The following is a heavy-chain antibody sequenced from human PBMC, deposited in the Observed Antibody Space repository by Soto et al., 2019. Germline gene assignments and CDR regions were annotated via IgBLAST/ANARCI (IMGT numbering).Heavy chain of an antibody. Sequence: QIQLVQSGGGGVQPGRSLRLSCAAYGFKLSSYGMHWVRQAPGKGLERVAAISYDGRNKWYMDSLEGRFTVSRDNSQSTVYLQVDSLRQEDTAMYFCAKDRAHLAVAAIAGVGGAFDAWGQGTMVTVSS. CDR1: GFKLSSYG. CDR3: AKDRAHLAVAAIAGVGGAFDA. D-gene: IGHD6-19*01. CDR2: ISYDGRNK. J-gene: IGHJ3*01. V-gene: IGHV3-30*12.